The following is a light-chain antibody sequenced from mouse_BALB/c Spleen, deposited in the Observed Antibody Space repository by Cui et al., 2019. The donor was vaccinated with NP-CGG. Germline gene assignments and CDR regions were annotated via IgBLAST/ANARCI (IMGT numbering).Light chain of an antibody. J-gene: IGLJ1*01. CDR2: GTN. CDR3: ALWYSNHWV. CDR1: TGAVTTNNY. Sequence: QAVVTQESAPTASPGETVPLTCRSSTGAVTTNNYANWVQVKPEHLFTGLIGGTNNRAPGVPARFSGSLIGDKAALTITGAQTEDEAIYFCALWYSNHWVFGGGTKLTVL. V-gene: IGLV1*01.